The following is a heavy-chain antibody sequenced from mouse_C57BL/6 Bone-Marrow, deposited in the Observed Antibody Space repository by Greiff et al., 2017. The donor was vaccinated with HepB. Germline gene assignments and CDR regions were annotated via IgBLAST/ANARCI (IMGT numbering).Heavy chain of an antibody. Sequence: QVQLQQPGTELVKPGASVKLSCKASGYTFTSYWMHWVKQRPGQGLEWIGNINPSNGGTNYNEKFKSKATLTVDKSSSTAYMQLSSLTSEDSAVYYCARFQTLIYYDYDDDYWGQGTTLTVSS. CDR2: INPSNGGT. V-gene: IGHV1-53*01. CDR3: ARFQTLIYYDYDDDY. J-gene: IGHJ2*01. CDR1: GYTFTSYW. D-gene: IGHD2-4*01.